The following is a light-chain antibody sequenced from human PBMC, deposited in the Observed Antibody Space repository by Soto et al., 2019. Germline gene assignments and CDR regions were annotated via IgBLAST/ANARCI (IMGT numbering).Light chain of an antibody. CDR2: AAS. V-gene: IGKV1-39*01. Sequence: IQMTQSPSSLSASVGDRVTITCRASQSISSYLNWYQQKPGKAPKLLIYAASSLQSGVPSRFSGSGSGTDVTLTISSLQPEDFATYYCQQSYSTPPYTFGQGTKLEIK. CDR1: QSISSY. J-gene: IGKJ2*01. CDR3: QQSYSTPPYT.